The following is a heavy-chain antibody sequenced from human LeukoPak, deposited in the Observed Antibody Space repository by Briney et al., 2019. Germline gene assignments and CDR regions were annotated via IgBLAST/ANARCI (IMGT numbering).Heavy chain of an antibody. CDR3: ARTYCSGGSCHFDY. Sequence: SETLSLTCTVSGGSIRSYYWSCIRQPPGKGLEWVGYIFYSGTTDSNPSLKSRVTISVGTSKNQFSLKLSSVTAADTAVYYCARTYCSGGSCHFDYWGQGTLVTVSS. V-gene: IGHV4-59*08. J-gene: IGHJ4*02. D-gene: IGHD2-15*01. CDR1: GGSIRSYY. CDR2: IFYSGTT.